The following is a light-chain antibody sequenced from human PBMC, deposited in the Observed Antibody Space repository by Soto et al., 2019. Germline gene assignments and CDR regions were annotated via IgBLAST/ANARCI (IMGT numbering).Light chain of an antibody. Sequence: EIVLTQSPATLSLSPGERATLSCRASQSVGSSLAWFQQKPGQSPRLLIYDASNRATGIPARFGGSGSGTDFTLTISGLEPEDFAVYYCQQRSNWPRTFGQGTKLEIK. J-gene: IGKJ2*02. CDR2: DAS. V-gene: IGKV3-11*01. CDR3: QQRSNWPRT. CDR1: QSVGSS.